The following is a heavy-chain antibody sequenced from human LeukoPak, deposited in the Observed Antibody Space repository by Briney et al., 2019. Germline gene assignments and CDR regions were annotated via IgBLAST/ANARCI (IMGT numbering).Heavy chain of an antibody. V-gene: IGHV3-9*01. CDR1: GFTFDDYA. D-gene: IGHD1-26*01. CDR3: ASLRGSYSYDY. J-gene: IGHJ4*02. Sequence: GGSLRLSCAASGFTFDDYAMHWVRQPPGKGLEWVSGITWNSGSIGYADSVKGRFTISRDNAKNSLYLQMNSLRAEDTAVYYCASLRGSYSYDYWGQGTLVTVSS. CDR2: ITWNSGSI.